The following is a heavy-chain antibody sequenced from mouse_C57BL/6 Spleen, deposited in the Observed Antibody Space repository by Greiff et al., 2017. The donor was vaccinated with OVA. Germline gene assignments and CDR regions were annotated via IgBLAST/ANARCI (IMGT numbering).Heavy chain of an antibody. CDR2: IYPGSGST. J-gene: IGHJ4*01. CDR1: GYTFTSYW. Sequence: VQLQQPGAELVKPGASVKMSCKASGYTFTSYWITWVKQRPGQGLEWIGDIYPGSGSTNYNEKFKSKATLTVDTSSSTAYMQLSSLTSEDSAVYYCAMGLRPGYYAMDYWGQGTSVTVSS. V-gene: IGHV1-55*01. CDR3: AMGLRPGYYAMDY. D-gene: IGHD2-4*01.